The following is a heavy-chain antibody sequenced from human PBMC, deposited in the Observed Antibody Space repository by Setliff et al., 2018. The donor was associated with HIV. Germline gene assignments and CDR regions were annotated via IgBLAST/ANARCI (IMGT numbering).Heavy chain of an antibody. D-gene: IGHD1-1*01. J-gene: IGHJ4*02. V-gene: IGHV4-59*02. CDR2: IYHTGIT. CDR1: GGSVTSYY. Sequence: SETLSLTCTVSGGSVTSYYRSWIRQSPEKGLEWIGYIYHTGITNYNPSLKSRLSTSIDTSKNQFSLSLRSVTAADTAVYYCARGSWKDGAQGYFFDHWGQGTLVTVSS. CDR3: ARGSWKDGAQGYFFDH.